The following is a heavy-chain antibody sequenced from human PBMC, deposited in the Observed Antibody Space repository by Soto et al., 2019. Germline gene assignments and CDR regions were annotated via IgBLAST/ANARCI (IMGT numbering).Heavy chain of an antibody. Sequence: QVQLVESGGGVVQPGRSLRLSCAASGFTFSSYAMHWVRQAPGKGLEWVAVISYDGSNKYYADSVKGRFTISRDNSKNTLYLLMNSLRAEDTAVYYCARGITMVRGVIIDYFDYWGQGTLVTVSS. CDR2: ISYDGSNK. V-gene: IGHV3-30-3*01. CDR1: GFTFSSYA. J-gene: IGHJ4*02. D-gene: IGHD3-10*01. CDR3: ARGITMVRGVIIDYFDY.